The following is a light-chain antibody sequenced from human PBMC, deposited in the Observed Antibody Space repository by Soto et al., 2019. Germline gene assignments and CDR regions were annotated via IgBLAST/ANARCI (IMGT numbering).Light chain of an antibody. CDR3: CSYAGSSTPSWV. J-gene: IGLJ3*02. CDR1: SSDVGSYNL. CDR2: EGS. Sequence: QSALTQPASVSGSPGQSITISCTGPSSDVGSYNLVSWYQQHPGKAPKLMIYEGSKRPSGVSNRFSGSKSGNTASLTISGLQAEDEADYYCCSYAGSSTPSWVFGGGTKLTVL. V-gene: IGLV2-23*01.